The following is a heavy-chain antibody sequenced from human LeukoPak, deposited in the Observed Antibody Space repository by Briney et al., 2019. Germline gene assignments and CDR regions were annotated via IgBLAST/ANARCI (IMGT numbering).Heavy chain of an antibody. CDR2: VHPSGRT. CDR1: GGSFSDYF. V-gene: IGHV4-34*01. J-gene: IGHJ4*02. CDR3: ASSSYDLLTGLGLTHDF. Sequence: PPETLSLTCAVYGGSFSDYFWSWIRQPPGKGLEWIGEVHPSGRTNYKSSLKSRLTISMDTSKNQFSLSLSSVTAADTAVYFCASSSYDLLTGLGLTHDFWGQGTLVTVSS. D-gene: IGHD3-9*01.